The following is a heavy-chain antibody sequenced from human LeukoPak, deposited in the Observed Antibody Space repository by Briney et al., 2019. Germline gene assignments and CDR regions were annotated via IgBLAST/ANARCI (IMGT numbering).Heavy chain of an antibody. Sequence: ASVKVSCKASGYTFTSYDINWVRQATGQGLEWMGWMNPNSGNTGYAQKFQGRVTMTRNTSISTAYMELSSLRSEDTAVYYCARSRPIVVVPAAMWAWFDPWGQGTLVTVSS. CDR3: ARSRPIVVVPAAMWAWFDP. CDR1: GYTFTSYD. D-gene: IGHD2-2*01. J-gene: IGHJ5*02. V-gene: IGHV1-8*01. CDR2: MNPNSGNT.